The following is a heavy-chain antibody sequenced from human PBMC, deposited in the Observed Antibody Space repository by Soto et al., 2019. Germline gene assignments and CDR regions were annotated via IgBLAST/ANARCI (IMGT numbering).Heavy chain of an antibody. D-gene: IGHD2-21*02. Sequence: QVQLQESGPGLVKPSETLSLTCTVSGDSVSSSYRWSWIRQPPGKGLEWIGHVYNSGNTNYNPSLKSRVTISVDTSTNQFSLKLSSVTAADTAVYYCARDRYCGGDCYYEHYYGMDVWGQGTTVTVSS. CDR1: GDSVSSSYR. J-gene: IGHJ6*02. CDR3: ARDRYCGGDCYYEHYYGMDV. V-gene: IGHV4-61*01. CDR2: VYNSGNT.